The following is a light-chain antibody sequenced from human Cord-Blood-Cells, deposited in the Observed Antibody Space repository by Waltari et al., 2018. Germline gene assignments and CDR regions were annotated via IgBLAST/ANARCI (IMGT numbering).Light chain of an antibody. CDR1: HSVSSN. CDR2: GAS. CDR3: QQYNNWPLT. J-gene: IGKJ4*01. Sequence: EIVMTQSSATLFVSSGERATFSGRPSHSVSSNSAWYQKKPGQAPRLLIYGASTRATGIPARFSGSGSGTEFTLTISSLQSEDFAVYYCQQYNNWPLTFGGGTKVEIK. V-gene: IGKV3-15*01.